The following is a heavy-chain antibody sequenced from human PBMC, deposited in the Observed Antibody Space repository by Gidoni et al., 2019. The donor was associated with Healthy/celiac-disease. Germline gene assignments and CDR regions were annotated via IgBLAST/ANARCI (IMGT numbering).Heavy chain of an antibody. V-gene: IGHV4-39*01. J-gene: IGHJ4*02. CDR1: GGSISSSSYY. CDR3: ARHIVATLPDY. D-gene: IGHD5-12*01. CDR2: IYYSGST. Sequence: QLQLQESGPGLVKPSETLSLTCTVPGGSISSSSYYWGWIRQPPGKGLEWIGSIYYSGSTYYNPSLKSRVTISVDTSKNQFSLKLSSVTAADTAVYYCARHIVATLPDYWGQGTLVTVSS.